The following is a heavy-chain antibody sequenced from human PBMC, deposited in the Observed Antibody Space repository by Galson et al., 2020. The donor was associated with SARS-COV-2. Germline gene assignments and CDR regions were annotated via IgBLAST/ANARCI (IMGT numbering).Heavy chain of an antibody. CDR3: ARDDSSGYFGVPLDY. J-gene: IGHJ4*02. CDR2: IYHSGST. V-gene: IGHV4-38-2*02. D-gene: IGHD3-22*01. Sequence: SETLSLTCTVSGYSISSGYYWGWIRQPPGKGLAWIGSIYHSGSTYYNPSLKSRVTISVDTSKNQFSLKLSSVTAADTAVYYCARDDSSGYFGVPLDYWGQGTLVTVSS. CDR1: GYSISSGYY.